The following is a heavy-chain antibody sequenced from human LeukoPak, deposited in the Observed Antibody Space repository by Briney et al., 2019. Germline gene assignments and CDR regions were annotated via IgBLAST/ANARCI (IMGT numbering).Heavy chain of an antibody. CDR2: IYYSGST. V-gene: IGHV4-39*07. J-gene: IGHJ5*02. D-gene: IGHD5-12*01. Sequence: SETLSLTCTVSGGSISSGSYYWSWIRQPPGKGLEWIGSIYYSGSTYYNPSLKSRVTISVDTSKNQFSLKLSSVTAADTAVYYCARDREVATTNWFDPWGQGTLVTVSS. CDR3: ARDREVATTNWFDP. CDR1: GGSISSGSYY.